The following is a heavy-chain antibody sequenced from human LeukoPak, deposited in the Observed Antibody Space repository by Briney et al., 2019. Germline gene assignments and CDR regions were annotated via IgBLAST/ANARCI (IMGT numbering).Heavy chain of an antibody. CDR2: ISGSSDRST. V-gene: IGHV3-23*01. D-gene: IGHD6-19*01. CDR3: AKRTVAGGGYGHFFDY. J-gene: IGHJ4*02. Sequence: GGSLRLSCAASGFTFSTYAITWVRQAPGKGLEWVSVISGSSDRSTYYADSVKGRFTISRDDSKNTLYMQMNSLRAEDTAIYYCAKRTVAGGGYGHFFDYWGQGTLVTVSS. CDR1: GFTFSTYA.